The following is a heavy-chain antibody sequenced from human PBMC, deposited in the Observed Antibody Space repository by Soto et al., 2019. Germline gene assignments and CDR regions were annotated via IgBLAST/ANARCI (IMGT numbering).Heavy chain of an antibody. D-gene: IGHD3-10*01. Sequence: PSETLSLTCVVSDKSISKDIWWNCVRQPPGQGLEWIGEVHHTKGALYNPALRSRVTVSADLFNSKIFLEVHSLGAADTAVYYCARGGLLWFGELSITYNWFDPWGQGTLVTVSS. CDR2: VHHTKGA. CDR1: DKSISKDIW. J-gene: IGHJ5*02. CDR3: ARGGLLWFGELSITYNWFDP. V-gene: IGHV4-4*02.